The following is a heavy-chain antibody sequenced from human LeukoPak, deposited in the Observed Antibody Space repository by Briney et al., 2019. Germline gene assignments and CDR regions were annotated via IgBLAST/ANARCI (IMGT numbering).Heavy chain of an antibody. D-gene: IGHD2-15*01. CDR1: GFTVSSNY. J-gene: IGHJ6*02. CDR3: ARDQILGYCSGGSCPLLDV. Sequence: GGSLRLSCAASGFTVSSNYMSWVRQAPGKGLEWVSVIYSGGSTYYADSVKGRFTISRDNSKNTLYLQVNSLRAEDTAVYYCARDQILGYCSGGSCPLLDVWGQGTTVTVSS. CDR2: IYSGGST. V-gene: IGHV3-66*01.